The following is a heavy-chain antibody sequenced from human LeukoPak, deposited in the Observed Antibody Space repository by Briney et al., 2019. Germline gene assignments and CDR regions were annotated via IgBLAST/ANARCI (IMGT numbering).Heavy chain of an antibody. J-gene: IGHJ6*02. CDR2: ISYDGSNK. V-gene: IGHV3-30-3*01. Sequence: GGSLRLSCAASGFTFSSYAMHWVRQAPGKGLEWVAVISYDGSNKYYADSVKGRFTISRDNSKNTLYLQMNSLRAEDTAVYYCARVEESPPYGMDVWAKGPRSPSP. CDR3: ARVEESPPYGMDV. D-gene: IGHD3-16*01. CDR1: GFTFSSYA.